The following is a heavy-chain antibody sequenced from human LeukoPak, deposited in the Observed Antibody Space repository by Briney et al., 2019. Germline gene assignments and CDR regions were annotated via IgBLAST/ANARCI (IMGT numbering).Heavy chain of an antibody. Sequence: GASVKVSCKASGYTFTGYYMHWVRQAPGQGLEWMGWINPNSGGTNYAQKFQGRVTMTRDTSISTAYMELSRLRSDDTAVYYCATDLLARGDIVVVPAAMGYSADYWGQGTLVTVSS. J-gene: IGHJ4*02. V-gene: IGHV1-2*02. D-gene: IGHD2-2*01. CDR3: ATDLLARGDIVVVPAAMGYSADY. CDR1: GYTFTGYY. CDR2: INPNSGGT.